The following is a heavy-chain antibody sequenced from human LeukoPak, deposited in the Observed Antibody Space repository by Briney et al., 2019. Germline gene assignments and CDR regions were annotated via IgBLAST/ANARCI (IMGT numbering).Heavy chain of an antibody. J-gene: IGHJ5*02. D-gene: IGHD3-3*01. CDR3: AREGSGLGEDWFGP. Sequence: GGSLRLSCAASGFTFRSYAMSWVRQGPGKGPEWVSGISDDSFSTYYTDSLKGRFTISRDNSKNTLYLQMNSLRAEDTAVYYCAREGSGLGEDWFGPWGQGTLVTVSS. V-gene: IGHV3-23*01. CDR1: GFTFRSYA. CDR2: ISDDSFST.